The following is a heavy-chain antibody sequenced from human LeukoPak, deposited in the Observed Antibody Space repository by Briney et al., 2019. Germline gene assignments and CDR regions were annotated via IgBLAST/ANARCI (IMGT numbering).Heavy chain of an antibody. CDR2: IAYDGSRK. Sequence: GGSLRLSWAASGXTFSGYGMHWVRQAPGKGLEWVTGIAYDGSRKHYADSVKGRFTISRDNSRNTMDLQMNSLRVEDTAVYHCTRYDSSRFDPWGQGTLVIVSA. D-gene: IGHD3-3*01. J-gene: IGHJ5*02. V-gene: IGHV3-30*03. CDR3: TRYDSSRFDP. CDR1: GXTFSGYG.